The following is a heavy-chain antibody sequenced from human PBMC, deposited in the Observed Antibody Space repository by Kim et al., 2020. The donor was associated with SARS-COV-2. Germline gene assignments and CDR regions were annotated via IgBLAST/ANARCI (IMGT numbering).Heavy chain of an antibody. CDR2: ISGSGAST. CDR1: GFTFSSYA. J-gene: IGHJ4*02. D-gene: IGHD3-22*01. Sequence: GGSLRLSCAASGFTFSSYAMSWVRQAPGKGLEWVSTISGSGASTDYADSVKGRFTISRDNSKNTLYLQMSSLRAEDTAVYYCAKEYYYDSSGYQFYCWGQGTLVTVSS. V-gene: IGHV3-23*01. CDR3: AKEYYYDSSGYQFYC.